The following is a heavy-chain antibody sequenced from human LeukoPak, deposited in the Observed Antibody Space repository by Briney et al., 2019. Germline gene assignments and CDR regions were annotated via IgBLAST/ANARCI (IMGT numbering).Heavy chain of an antibody. D-gene: IGHD3-9*01. V-gene: IGHV3-43*01. J-gene: IGHJ4*02. CDR1: GFTFHDYV. CDR3: AKGSTYNILTDNLDY. Sequence: PGRSLRLSCAASGFTFHDYVMHWVRQAPGKGLEWVSLIGWDGVTTHYADSVKGRFTISRDNTKNSLYLQMNSLRNEDTAVYYCAKGSTYNILTDNLDYWGQGTLVTVSS. CDR2: IGWDGVTT.